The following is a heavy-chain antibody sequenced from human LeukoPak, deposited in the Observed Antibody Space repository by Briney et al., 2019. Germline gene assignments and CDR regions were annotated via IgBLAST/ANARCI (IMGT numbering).Heavy chain of an antibody. Sequence: GGSLRLSCAASGFTFSDYYMSWIHQAPGKGLEWVSYISSSGSTIYYADSVKGRFTISRDNAKNSLYLQMNSLRAEGTAVYYCAREGYYYYMDVWGKGTTVTISS. J-gene: IGHJ6*03. V-gene: IGHV3-11*04. CDR1: GFTFSDYY. CDR2: ISSSGSTI. CDR3: AREGYYYYMDV.